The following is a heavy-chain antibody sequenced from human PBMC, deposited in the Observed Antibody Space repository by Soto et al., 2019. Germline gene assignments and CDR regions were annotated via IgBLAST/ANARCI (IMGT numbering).Heavy chain of an antibody. V-gene: IGHV5-10-1*01. D-gene: IGHD6-19*01. CDR1: PDILTNTC. J-gene: IGHJ3*01. CDR2: IDPVHSVT. CDR3: APGGDASGHHAFDV. Sequence: VESLKISCNASPDILTNTCNQWLPLIPGKGLEWIGSIDPVHSVTTYSLSLQGDFTMSADKSINTAYVQWSILKASDTAMYYCAPGGDASGHHAFDVWRLGTMATVS.